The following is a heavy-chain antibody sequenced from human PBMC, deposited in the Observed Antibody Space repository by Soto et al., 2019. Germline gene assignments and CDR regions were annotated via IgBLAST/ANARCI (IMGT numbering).Heavy chain of an antibody. D-gene: IGHD4-17*01. CDR3: ARGNDYPRGNWFDP. J-gene: IGHJ5*02. CDR2: IGTAGDT. Sequence: GGSLRLSCAASGFTFSSYYMHWVRQATGKGLEWVSAIGTAGDTYYPGSVKGRFTISRENAKNSLYLQMNSLRAEDTAVYYCARGNDYPRGNWFDPWGQGALVTVSS. V-gene: IGHV3-13*01. CDR1: GFTFSSYY.